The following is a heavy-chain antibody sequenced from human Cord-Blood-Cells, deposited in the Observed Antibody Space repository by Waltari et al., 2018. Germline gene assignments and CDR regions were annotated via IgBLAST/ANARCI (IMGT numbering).Heavy chain of an antibody. V-gene: IGHV3-49*03. CDR2: IRSKAYGGTT. Sequence: VQLVESGGGLVPPGRSLNLPCTASGFTFGVYALSWFRQAPGKGLEWVGFIRSKAYGGTTEYAASVKGRFTISRDDSKSIAYLQMNSLKTEDTAVYYCTRGEVTDYWGQGTLVTVSS. D-gene: IGHD2-21*02. CDR3: TRGEVTDY. CDR1: GFTFGVYA. J-gene: IGHJ4*02.